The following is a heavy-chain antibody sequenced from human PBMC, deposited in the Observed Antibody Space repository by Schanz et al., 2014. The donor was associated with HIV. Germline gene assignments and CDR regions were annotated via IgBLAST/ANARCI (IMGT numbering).Heavy chain of an antibody. V-gene: IGHV4-59*12. CDR1: GGSISSYY. CDR3: ARDGGDYGYYYYGMDV. D-gene: IGHD4-17*01. Sequence: QVQLQESGPGLVKPSETLSLTCTVSGGSISSYYWSWIRQPPGKGLEWIGYIYYSGSTYYNPSLKSRVTISVDTSKNQFSLKLSSVTAADTAVYYCARDGGDYGYYYYGMDVWGQGTTVTVSS. CDR2: IYYSGST. J-gene: IGHJ6*02.